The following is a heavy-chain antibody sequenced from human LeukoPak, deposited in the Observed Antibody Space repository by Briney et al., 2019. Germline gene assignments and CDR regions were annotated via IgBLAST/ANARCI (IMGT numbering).Heavy chain of an antibody. V-gene: IGHV3-48*04. D-gene: IGHD2-15*01. J-gene: IGHJ6*02. Sequence: GGSLRLSCAASGFTFSSYSMNWVRQAPGKGLEWVSYISSSSSTIYYADSVKGRFTISRDNAKNSLYLQMNSLRAEDTAVYYCARDRCSGGSCYSPYYYYGMDVWGQGTTVTVSS. CDR2: ISSSSSTI. CDR1: GFTFSSYS. CDR3: ARDRCSGGSCYSPYYYYGMDV.